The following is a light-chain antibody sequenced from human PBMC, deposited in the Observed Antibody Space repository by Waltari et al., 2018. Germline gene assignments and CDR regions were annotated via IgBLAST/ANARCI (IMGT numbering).Light chain of an antibody. J-gene: IGKJ2*01. Sequence: ENVLTQSPGTLSLSPGEGATLSCRASQSVSSSYLAWYQQKPGQAPRLLIYGASSRATGIPDRFSGSGSGTHFTLTISRLEPEDFAVYYCQQYGSSLYTFGQGTKLEI. CDR2: GAS. CDR1: QSVSSSY. CDR3: QQYGSSLYT. V-gene: IGKV3-20*01.